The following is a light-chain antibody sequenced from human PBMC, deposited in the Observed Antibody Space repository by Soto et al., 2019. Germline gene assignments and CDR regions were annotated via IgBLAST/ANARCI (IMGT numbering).Light chain of an antibody. CDR1: QSIGLA. J-gene: IGKJ1*01. V-gene: IGKV3-11*01. CDR2: DAS. Sequence: EIVLTQSPATLSLSPGERATLSCRASQSIGLAIAWYQHKPGQAPRLLIFDASQRATGIPARFRGSGSGTDFTLSISSLEPEDFATYYCQQYYSFPWTFGQGTKVDIK. CDR3: QQYYSFPWT.